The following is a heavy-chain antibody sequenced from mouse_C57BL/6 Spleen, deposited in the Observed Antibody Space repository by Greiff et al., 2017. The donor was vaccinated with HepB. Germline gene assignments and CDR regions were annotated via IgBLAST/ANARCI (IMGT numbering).Heavy chain of an antibody. J-gene: IGHJ4*01. CDR3: ALVTGDGGYAMDY. Sequence: QVQLQQSGPELVKPGASVKISCKASGYAFSSSWMNWVKQRPGKGLEWIGRIYPGDGDTNYNGKFKGKATLTADKSSSTAYMQLSSLTSEDSAVYFCALVTGDGGYAMDYWGQGTSVTVSS. D-gene: IGHD2-1*01. V-gene: IGHV1-82*01. CDR1: GYAFSSSW. CDR2: IYPGDGDT.